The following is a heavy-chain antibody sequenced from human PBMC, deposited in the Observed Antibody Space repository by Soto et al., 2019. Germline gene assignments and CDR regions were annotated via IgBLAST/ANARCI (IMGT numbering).Heavy chain of an antibody. CDR1: GDSINTNY. V-gene: IGHV4-59*01. Sequence: SETLSLTCSVSGDSINTNYWNWIRQFPSKGPEWIGYIHYTGSTDQNPSLKSRVTMSIDTSKKQFSMTLTSVTAADTAVYYCARGRAVSKSFYFDYWGQGTLVTVSS. J-gene: IGHJ4*02. CDR2: IHYTGST. D-gene: IGHD6-19*01. CDR3: ARGRAVSKSFYFDY.